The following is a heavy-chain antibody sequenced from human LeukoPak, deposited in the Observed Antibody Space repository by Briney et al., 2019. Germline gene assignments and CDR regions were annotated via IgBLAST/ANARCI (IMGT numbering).Heavy chain of an antibody. CDR3: VRGVGEY. D-gene: IGHD3-10*01. Sequence: SETLSLTCAVYGGSFSGYHWSWIGQPPGKGLEWIGEINRSGSINYNPSLKSRVTISVDTSKNLYSLRLSSVTAADTAVYFCVRGVGEYWGRATTVTVSS. J-gene: IGHJ4*02. CDR2: INRSGSI. V-gene: IGHV4-34*01. CDR1: GGSFSGYH.